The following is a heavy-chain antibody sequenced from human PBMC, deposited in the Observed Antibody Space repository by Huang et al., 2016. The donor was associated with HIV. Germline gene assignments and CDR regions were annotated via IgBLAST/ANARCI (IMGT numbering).Heavy chain of an antibody. CDR3: ARDATKNPRGWFDP. CDR1: GGSLSGYY. J-gene: IGHJ5*02. D-gene: IGHD3-10*01. CDR2: INHLGRP. V-gene: IGHV4-34*02. Sequence: QVHLQQWGAGLLKSAETLSLTCAVYGGSLSGYYWSWLRQTPGKGLEWIGEINHLGRPNYNPSLKSRCSISMDGSKKQFSLKLRSISDADTAVYFCARDATKNPRGWFDPWGQGTLVTGSS.